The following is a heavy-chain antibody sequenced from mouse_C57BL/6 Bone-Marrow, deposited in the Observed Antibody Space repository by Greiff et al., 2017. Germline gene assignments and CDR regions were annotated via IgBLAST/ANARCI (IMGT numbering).Heavy chain of an antibody. V-gene: IGHV1-54*01. J-gene: IGHJ1*03. D-gene: IGHD6-1*01. CDR1: GYAFTNYL. Sequence: QVQLQQSGAELVRPGTSVKVSCKASGYAFTNYLIEWVKQRPGQGLEWIGVINPGSGGTNYNEKFKGKAKLTADKSSSTAYMQLSSLTSEDSAVYFCARPSFYWYFDVWGTGTTVTVSS. CDR2: INPGSGGT. CDR3: ARPSFYWYFDV.